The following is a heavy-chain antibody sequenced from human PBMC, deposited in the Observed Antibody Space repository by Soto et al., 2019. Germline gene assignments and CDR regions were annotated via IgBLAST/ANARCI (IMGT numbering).Heavy chain of an antibody. CDR1: GFTVSSNY. D-gene: IGHD3-16*01. CDR3: ARDLIGPDAFDI. CDR2: IYSGGST. V-gene: IGHV3-66*01. J-gene: IGHJ3*02. Sequence: GGSLRLSCAASGFTVSSNYMSWVRQAPGKGLEWVSVIYSGGSTYYADSVKGRFTISRDNSKNTLYLQMNSLRAEDTAVYYCARDLIGPDAFDIWGQGTMVTVSS.